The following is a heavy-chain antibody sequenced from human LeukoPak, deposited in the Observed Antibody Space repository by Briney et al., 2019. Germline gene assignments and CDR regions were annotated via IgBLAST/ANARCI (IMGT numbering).Heavy chain of an antibody. CDR2: IYYSGST. J-gene: IGHJ4*02. CDR3: ARRYCSGGSCYSAIDN. Sequence: PSETLSLTCTVSGGSISSYYWSWIRQPPEKGLEWIGYIYYSGSTNYNPSLKSRVTISVDTSKNQFSLKLSSVTAADTAVYYCARRYCSGGSCYSAIDNWGQETLVTVSS. D-gene: IGHD2-15*01. CDR1: GGSISSYY. V-gene: IGHV4-59*08.